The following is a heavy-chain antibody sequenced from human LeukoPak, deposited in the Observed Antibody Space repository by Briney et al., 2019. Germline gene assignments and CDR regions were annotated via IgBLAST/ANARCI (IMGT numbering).Heavy chain of an antibody. CDR1: GFTFSGSA. CDR2: IDKKDKGYATAT. Sequence: GRSLRLSCAASGFTFSGSAIHWVRQSSGKGLEWVGQIDKKDKGYATATAYAASVKGRFTISRDDSINTAYLQMKSLKTEDTALYYCTRDSGTYNWFDPWGQGTLVTVSS. J-gene: IGHJ5*02. V-gene: IGHV3-73*01. D-gene: IGHD1-26*01. CDR3: TRDSGTYNWFDP.